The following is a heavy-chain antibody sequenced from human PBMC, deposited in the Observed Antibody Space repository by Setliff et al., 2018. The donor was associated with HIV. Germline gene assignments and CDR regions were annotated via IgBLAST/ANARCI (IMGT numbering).Heavy chain of an antibody. Sequence: PSETLSLTCTVSGGSISSSSYYWGWIRQPPGKGLEWIGSIYYSGSTYYNPSLKSRVTISVDTSKNQFSLKLSSVTAADTAVYYCAKDRYYDSSGSPFDYWGQGTLVTVSS. D-gene: IGHD3-22*01. J-gene: IGHJ4*02. CDR1: GGSISSSSYY. V-gene: IGHV4-39*02. CDR3: AKDRYYDSSGSPFDY. CDR2: IYYSGST.